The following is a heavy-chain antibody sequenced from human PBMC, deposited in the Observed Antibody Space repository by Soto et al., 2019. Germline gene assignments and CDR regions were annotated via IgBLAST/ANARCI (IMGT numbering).Heavy chain of an antibody. J-gene: IGHJ6*02. CDR1: GFTFSSYA. CDR2: ISGSGGST. Sequence: GGSLRLSCAASGFTFSSYAMSWVRQAPGKGLEWVSAISGSGGSTYYADSVKGRFTISRDNSKNTLYLQMNSLRAEDTAVYYCAKVYYYDSSGYMEGYYYYYGMDVWGQGTTVTVSS. CDR3: AKVYYYDSSGYMEGYYYYYGMDV. D-gene: IGHD3-22*01. V-gene: IGHV3-23*01.